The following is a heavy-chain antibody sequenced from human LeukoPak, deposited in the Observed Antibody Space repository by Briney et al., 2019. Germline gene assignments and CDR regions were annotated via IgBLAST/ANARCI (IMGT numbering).Heavy chain of an antibody. CDR2: ISGSGGST. V-gene: IGHV3-23*01. D-gene: IGHD4-17*01. CDR1: GFTFSSYA. CDR3: AKGEGLTVTTLFDYYYMDV. Sequence: PGGSLRLSCAASGFTFSSYAMCWVRQAPGKGLEWVSAISGSGGSTYYADSVKGRFTISRDNSKNTLYLQMNSLRAEDTAVYYCAKGEGLTVTTLFDYYYMDVWGKGTTVTVSS. J-gene: IGHJ6*03.